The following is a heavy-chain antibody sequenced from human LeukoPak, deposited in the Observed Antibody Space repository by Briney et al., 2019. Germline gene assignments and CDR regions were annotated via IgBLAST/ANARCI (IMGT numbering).Heavy chain of an antibody. Sequence: SETLSLTCAVYGGSFSGYYWSWIRQPPGKGLEWIGEINHSGSTNYSPSLKSRVTISVDTSKNQFSLKLSSVTAADTAVYYCARAPALYSSSSRSWYDYWGQGTLVTVSS. CDR2: INHSGST. J-gene: IGHJ4*02. D-gene: IGHD6-6*01. CDR1: GGSFSGYY. V-gene: IGHV4-34*01. CDR3: ARAPALYSSSSRSWYDY.